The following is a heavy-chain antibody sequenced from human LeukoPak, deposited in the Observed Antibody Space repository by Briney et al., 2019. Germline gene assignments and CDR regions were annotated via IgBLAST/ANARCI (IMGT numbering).Heavy chain of an antibody. CDR2: IYYSGST. V-gene: IGHV4-30-4*01. CDR1: GASISSDYYS. D-gene: IGHD3-16*01. J-gene: IGHJ4*02. Sequence: SETLSLTCTVSGASISSDYYSWSWIRQPPGKCLEWIGYIYYSGSTSYNPSLKSRLTISIDTSKNQFSLKLSSVTAADTAVYYCAIKRGQGLDYWGQGTLVTVSS. CDR3: AIKRGQGLDY.